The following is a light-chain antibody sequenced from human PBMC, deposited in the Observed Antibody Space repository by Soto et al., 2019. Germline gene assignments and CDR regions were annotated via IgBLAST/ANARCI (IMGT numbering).Light chain of an antibody. Sequence: QSALTQPASVSGSPGQSITISCTGTSSDIGAYNFASWYQQHPGKAPKLMLYDVNIRSSGVSNRFSGSKSGNTASLTISGLQAEDEADYYCTSWTTSSTMIFGGGTKLTVL. V-gene: IGLV2-14*03. CDR1: SSDIGAYNF. CDR2: DVN. CDR3: TSWTTSSTMI. J-gene: IGLJ2*01.